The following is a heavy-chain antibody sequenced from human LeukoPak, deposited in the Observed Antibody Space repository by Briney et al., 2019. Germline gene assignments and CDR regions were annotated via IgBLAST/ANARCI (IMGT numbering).Heavy chain of an antibody. Sequence: GGSLRLSCAASGFTFSSYWMSWVRQAPGKGLEWVANIKQDGSEKYYADSVKGRFTISRDNAKNSLYLQMNSLRAEGTAVYYCARTLEAAADFDYWGQGTLVTVSS. CDR3: ARTLEAAADFDY. D-gene: IGHD6-13*01. CDR2: IKQDGSEK. V-gene: IGHV3-7*03. J-gene: IGHJ4*02. CDR1: GFTFSSYW.